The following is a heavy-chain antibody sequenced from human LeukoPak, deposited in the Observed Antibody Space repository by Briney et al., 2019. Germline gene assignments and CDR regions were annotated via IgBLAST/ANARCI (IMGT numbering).Heavy chain of an antibody. CDR2: ISLSGQT. CDR3: SRESGAFWPFGY. V-gene: IGHV4/OR15-8*02. J-gene: IGHJ4*02. D-gene: IGHD1-26*01. Sequence: PSETLSLPCGVSGGSMRTTNWWSWVRQPPGQGLEWIGEISLSGQTNYNPSLNGRVTVSLDESRNQLSLNLASVTAADTAIYYCSRESGAFWPFGYWGQGTLVIVPP. CDR1: GGSMRTTNW.